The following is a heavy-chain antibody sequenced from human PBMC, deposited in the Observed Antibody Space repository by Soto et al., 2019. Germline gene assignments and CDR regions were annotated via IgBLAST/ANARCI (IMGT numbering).Heavy chain of an antibody. CDR3: VRARDSHSFPSRDV. CDR2: ISPNSGNT. D-gene: IGHD3-22*01. V-gene: IGHV1-18*01. CDR1: GYTFTRNG. J-gene: IGHJ6*01. Sequence: QVHLVQSGAEVKKPGASVNVSCKTSGYTFTRNGISWVRQAPGQGLEWMGWISPNSGNTRYAQKLQDRVIMTTDTAASTAYMGLRSLRSDDTALYYCVRARDSHSFPSRDVCGPGTAVTVSS.